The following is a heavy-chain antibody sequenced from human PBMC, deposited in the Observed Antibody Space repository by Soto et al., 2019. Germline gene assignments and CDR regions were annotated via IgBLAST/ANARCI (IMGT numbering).Heavy chain of an antibody. CDR1: GGTFSSYA. D-gene: IGHD2-2*01. CDR3: ARDPTGGYCSRTTCYHRFDP. Sequence: SVKVSCKASGGTFSSYAISWVRQAPGQGLEGMGGIIPIFGTANYAQKFQGRVTITADKSTSTAYMELSRLRSEDTAVYYCARDPTGGYCSRTTCYHRFDPWGQGTLVAFSS. J-gene: IGHJ5*02. CDR2: IIPIFGTA. V-gene: IGHV1-69*06.